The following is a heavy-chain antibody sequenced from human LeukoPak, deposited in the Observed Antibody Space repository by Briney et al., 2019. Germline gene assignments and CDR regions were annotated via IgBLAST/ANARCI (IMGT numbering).Heavy chain of an antibody. CDR2: IRYDGSNK. J-gene: IGHJ4*02. V-gene: IGHV3-30*02. CDR3: AKGYCSGTSCYSGLD. D-gene: IGHD2-2*01. CDR1: GFTFSYYG. Sequence: GGSLRLSCAASGFTFSYYGMHWVRQAPGKGLEWVAIIRYDGSNKYYADSVKGRFTISRDNYKNTLSLQMNSLRLEDTAVYYCAKGYCSGTSCYSGLDWGQGTLVTVSS.